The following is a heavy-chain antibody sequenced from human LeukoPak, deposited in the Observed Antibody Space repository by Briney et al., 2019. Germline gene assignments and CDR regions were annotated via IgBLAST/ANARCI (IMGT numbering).Heavy chain of an antibody. CDR3: ATFYGSGSRYFAY. V-gene: IGHV4-39*07. D-gene: IGHD3-10*01. Sequence: PSQTLSLTCTVSGGSISSGGYYWSWIRQHPGKGLEWIGSISHSAITYHNPSLKSRVTISIDTSKNQFSLKLSSVTAADTAVYYCATFYGSGSRYFAYWGQGALVTVSS. CDR2: ISHSAIT. J-gene: IGHJ4*02. CDR1: GGSISSGGYY.